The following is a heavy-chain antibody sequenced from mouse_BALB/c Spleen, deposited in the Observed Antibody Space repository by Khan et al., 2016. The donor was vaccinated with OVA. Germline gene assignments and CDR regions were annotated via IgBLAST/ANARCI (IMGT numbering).Heavy chain of an antibody. V-gene: IGHV1-7*01. CDR1: GYTFTTYW. CDR2: INPTSGYT. Sequence: QVQLQQSGAELAKPGASVKMSCKASGYTFTTYWMHWVKQRPGQGLEGIGYINPTSGYTDYNDTFKDRATLSAYKSSSTAYMQLNSLTSEDSAVYYCTRDRIDYWGQGTTLTVSS. CDR3: TRDRIDY. J-gene: IGHJ2*01.